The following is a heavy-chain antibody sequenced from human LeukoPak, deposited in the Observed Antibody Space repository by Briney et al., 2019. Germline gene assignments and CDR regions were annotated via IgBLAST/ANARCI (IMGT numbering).Heavy chain of an antibody. CDR2: IKTQVYGGTT. D-gene: IGHD1-1*01. J-gene: IGHJ4*02. CDR3: TRDHRDDWNPGYYFDY. CDR1: GFPFGDFA. V-gene: IGHV3-49*04. Sequence: GGSLRLSCTTSGFPFGDFAMNWVRQAPGKGLEWVGFIKTQVYGGTTEYGASVKGRFTISRDDSRAIAYLQMNSLKTEDTAVYVCTRDHRDDWNPGYYFDYWGQGALVTVSS.